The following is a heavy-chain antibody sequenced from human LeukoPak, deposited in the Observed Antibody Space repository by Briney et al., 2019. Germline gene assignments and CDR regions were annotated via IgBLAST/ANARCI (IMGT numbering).Heavy chain of an antibody. CDR2: ISGSGGST. CDR3: ARPTGYSSGWYAYYCDY. CDR1: GFTSSSYA. D-gene: IGHD6-19*01. V-gene: IGHV3-23*01. Sequence: PGGSLRLSRAPAGFTSSSYAMSWVRQAPGRGLEWVAAISGSGGSTYYANSVKGRFTISRENSKNTLYLQMISLRAEDTAVYYCARPTGYSSGWYAYYCDYWGQGALVTVSS. J-gene: IGHJ4*02.